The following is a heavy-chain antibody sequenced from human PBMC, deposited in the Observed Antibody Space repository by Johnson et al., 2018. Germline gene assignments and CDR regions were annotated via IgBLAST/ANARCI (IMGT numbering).Heavy chain of an antibody. V-gene: IGHV1-46*01. CDR3: AGASVVGLAAGGSDC. D-gene: IGHD2-15*01. Sequence: QVQLQESGAEVKKPGATVRISCRASGYTFTSYQIHWVRQAPGQGLEWMGTINPRGGGTSSSQSLQGRVTMTRDTSTITVYMVFSGLKSEDTAIYYCAGASVVGLAAGGSDCWGQGTLVTVSS. CDR2: INPRGGGT. CDR1: GYTFTSYQ. J-gene: IGHJ4*02.